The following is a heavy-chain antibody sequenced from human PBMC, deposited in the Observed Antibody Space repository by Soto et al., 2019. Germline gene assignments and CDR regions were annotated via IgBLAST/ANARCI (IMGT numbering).Heavy chain of an antibody. CDR1: GGTFSSYA. J-gene: IGHJ6*02. D-gene: IGHD6-13*01. V-gene: IGHV1-69*06. CDR3: ALPGIAAAGSENYYYYYGMDV. Sequence: SVKVSCKASGGTFSSYAISWVRQAPGQGLEWMGGIIPIFGTANYAQKFQGRVTITADKSTSTAYMELSSLRSEDTAVYYCALPGIAAAGSENYYYYYGMDVWGQGTTVTVS. CDR2: IIPIFGTA.